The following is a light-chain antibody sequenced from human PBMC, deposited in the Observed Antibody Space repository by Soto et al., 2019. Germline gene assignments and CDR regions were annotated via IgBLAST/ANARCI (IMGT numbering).Light chain of an antibody. CDR2: GAS. CDR3: KQYNAWPSRT. CDR1: QSVSTN. V-gene: IGKV3-15*01. Sequence: IVLTQSPAALSVSPGERATLSCRASQSVSTNLAWYQQKPGQPPRLLIYGASTRATGVPARFSGSGSGTEFTLTISSMQSEDVAVYYCKQYNAWPSRTFGQGTK. J-gene: IGKJ2*02.